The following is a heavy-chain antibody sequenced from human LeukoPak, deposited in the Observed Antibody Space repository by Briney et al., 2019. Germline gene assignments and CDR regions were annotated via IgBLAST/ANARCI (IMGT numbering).Heavy chain of an antibody. Sequence: GGSLRLSCAASGFTFSSYWMNWVRQAPGKGLEWVSSISSSSSYIYYADSVKGRFTISRDNAKNSLYLQMNSLRAEDTAVYYCARDLGPWHYDSSGYPRPRSYYFDYWGQGTLVTVSS. CDR1: GFTFSSYW. D-gene: IGHD3-22*01. CDR3: ARDLGPWHYDSSGYPRPRSYYFDY. CDR2: ISSSSSYI. V-gene: IGHV3-21*01. J-gene: IGHJ4*02.